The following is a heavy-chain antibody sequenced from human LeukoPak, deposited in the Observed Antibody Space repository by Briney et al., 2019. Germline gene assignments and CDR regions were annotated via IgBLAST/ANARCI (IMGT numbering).Heavy chain of an antibody. Sequence: PSETLSLTCTVSGGSISSGSYYWSWIRQPAGKGLEWFGRIYTSGSTNYNPSLKSRITISVDTSKNQFSLKLSSVTAADTAVYYCARVATTYGDYPFDYWGQETLVTVPS. D-gene: IGHD4-17*01. CDR1: GGSISSGSYY. CDR3: ARVATTYGDYPFDY. J-gene: IGHJ4*02. V-gene: IGHV4-61*02. CDR2: IYTSGST.